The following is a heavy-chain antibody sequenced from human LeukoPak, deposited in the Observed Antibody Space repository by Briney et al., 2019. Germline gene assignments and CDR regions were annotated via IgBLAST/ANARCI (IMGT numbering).Heavy chain of an antibody. Sequence: PGGSLRLSCAASGSTFTTYAMSWVRQAPGKGLVWVSRIDTAGRSTSYADSVKGRFTISRDNAKNTLYLQMNSLRAEDTAVYYCARGRNSYGSGSYWGDQGTLVTVSS. CDR3: ARGRNSYGSGSYW. CDR1: GSTFTTYA. V-gene: IGHV3-74*01. D-gene: IGHD3-10*01. CDR2: IDTAGRST. J-gene: IGHJ4*02.